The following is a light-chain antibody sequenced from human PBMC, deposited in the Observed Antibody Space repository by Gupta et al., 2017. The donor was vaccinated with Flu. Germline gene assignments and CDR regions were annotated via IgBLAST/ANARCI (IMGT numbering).Light chain of an antibody. CDR2: EVT. CDR3: NSYADGNKRV. Sequence: VTMSCTGTSSDVGGCNFVSCYHTTAANPPNLIFYEVTRRTSGAPGRFSASKAGTTAALTVSGLQAEDDADYYYNSYADGNKRVFGSGTKITVL. CDR1: SSDVGGCNF. J-gene: IGLJ1*01. V-gene: IGLV2-8*01.